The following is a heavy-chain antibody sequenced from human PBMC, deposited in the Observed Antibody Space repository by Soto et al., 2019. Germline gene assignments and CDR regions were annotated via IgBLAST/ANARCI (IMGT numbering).Heavy chain of an antibody. CDR3: AGLMATNDAFDI. CDR2: IYYSGST. CDR1: GGSISSSSYY. V-gene: IGHV4-39*01. D-gene: IGHD5-12*01. J-gene: IGHJ3*02. Sequence: SETLSLTCTVSGGSISSSSYYWGWIRQPPGKGLEWIGSIYYSGSTYYNPSLKSRVTISVDTSKNQFSLKLSSVTAADTAVYYCAGLMATNDAFDIWGQGTMVTVS.